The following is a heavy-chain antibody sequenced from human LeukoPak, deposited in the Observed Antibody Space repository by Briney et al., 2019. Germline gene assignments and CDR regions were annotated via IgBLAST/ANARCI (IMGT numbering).Heavy chain of an antibody. V-gene: IGHV1-46*01. CDR1: GYTFTSYY. CDR3: ATIDGSGSYYNDFDGDY. CDR2: INPSGGST. J-gene: IGHJ4*02. Sequence: ASVKVSCKASGYTFTSYYMHWVRQAPGQGLEWMGIINPSGGSTSYAQKFQGRVTMTRDTSTSTVYMELSSLRSEDTAVYYCATIDGSGSYYNDFDGDYWGQGTLVTVSS. D-gene: IGHD3-10*01.